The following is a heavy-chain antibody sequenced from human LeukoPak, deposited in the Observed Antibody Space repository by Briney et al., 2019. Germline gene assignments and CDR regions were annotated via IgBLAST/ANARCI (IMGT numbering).Heavy chain of an antibody. CDR2: INAGNGNT. J-gene: IGHJ4*02. V-gene: IGHV1-3*01. CDR3: ARSGAKTYYHDSSRRNYFDY. CDR1: GHTFTSYA. D-gene: IGHD3-22*01. Sequence: ASVKVSCKASGHTFTSYAMHWVRQAPGQRLEWMGWINAGNGNTKYSQKFQGRVTITRDTSASTAYMELSSLRSEDTAVYYCARSGAKTYYHDSSRRNYFDYWGQGTLVTVSS.